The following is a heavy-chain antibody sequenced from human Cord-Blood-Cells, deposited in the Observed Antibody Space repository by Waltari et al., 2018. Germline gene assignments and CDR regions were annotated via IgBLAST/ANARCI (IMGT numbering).Heavy chain of an antibody. D-gene: IGHD4-17*01. J-gene: IGHJ4*02. CDR3: ARQRNGDYLFDY. CDR1: GGSISSYY. CDR2: IYYSGST. V-gene: IGHV4-59*08. Sequence: VQLPEPGPGLVKPSETLSLTCTVSGGSISSYYCTWNRQPPGKGREWIGYIYYSGSTNYDPSLKIRVTISVDTSKNQFSLKLGSMTASDTAVYYCARQRNGDYLFDYWGQGTLVTVSS.